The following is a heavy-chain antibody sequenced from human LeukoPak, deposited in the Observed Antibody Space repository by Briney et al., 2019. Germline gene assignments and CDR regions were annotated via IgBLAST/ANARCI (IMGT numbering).Heavy chain of an antibody. D-gene: IGHD6-13*01. J-gene: IGHJ4*02. CDR1: GFTFSNAW. Sequence: PGGSLRLSCAASGFTFSNAWMSWVRQAPGKGREGVGRIKSKTDGGTTDYAAPVKGRFTISRDDSKNTLYLQMNSLKTEDTAVYYCAREAYSSSWYDVYWGQGTLVTVSS. CDR2: IKSKTDGGTT. CDR3: AREAYSSSWYDVY. V-gene: IGHV3-15*01.